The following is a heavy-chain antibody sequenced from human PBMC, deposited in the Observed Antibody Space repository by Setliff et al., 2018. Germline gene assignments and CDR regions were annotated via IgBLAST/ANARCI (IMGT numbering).Heavy chain of an antibody. CDR1: GGPFSSYY. Sequence: SETLSLTCAVYGGPFSSYYWSWIRQPPGKGLEWIGSIYYSGSTYYNPSLKSRVTISVDTSKNQFSLKLSSVTAADTAVYYCARDPLTTNRRRAFDIWGQGTMVT. J-gene: IGHJ3*02. V-gene: IGHV4-34*01. CDR2: IYYSGST. D-gene: IGHD4-17*01. CDR3: ARDPLTTNRRRAFDI.